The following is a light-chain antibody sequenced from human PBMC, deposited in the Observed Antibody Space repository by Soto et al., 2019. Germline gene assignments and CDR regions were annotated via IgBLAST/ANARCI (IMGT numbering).Light chain of an antibody. CDR2: LVS. J-gene: IGKJ3*01. V-gene: IGKV2-28*01. Sequence: DIVMTQSPLSLPVTPGEPASISCKSSQSLLHSDGDNYLEWYVQKAGQSPQILIYLVSHRASGVSDRFKGSGSGTDFTLKISKVEADYVGVYYCIQTLQTPYTFGPGTKVEI. CDR3: IQTLQTPYT. CDR1: QSLLHSDGDNY.